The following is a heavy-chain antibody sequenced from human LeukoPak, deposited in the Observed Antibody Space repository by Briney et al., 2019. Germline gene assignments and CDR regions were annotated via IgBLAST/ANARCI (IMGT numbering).Heavy chain of an antibody. D-gene: IGHD6-13*01. CDR2: MYYSGNT. J-gene: IGHJ4*02. CDR1: GGSISTRSYY. V-gene: IGHV4-39*01. CDR3: ARSSEYSSSWYFDY. Sequence: PSETLSLTCTVSGGSISTRSYYWGWIRQPPGKGLEWIGSMYYSGNTYYNPSLKSRVTISADTSKKHLSLKLNSVTAADTAMYYCARSSEYSSSWYFDYWGQGILVAASS.